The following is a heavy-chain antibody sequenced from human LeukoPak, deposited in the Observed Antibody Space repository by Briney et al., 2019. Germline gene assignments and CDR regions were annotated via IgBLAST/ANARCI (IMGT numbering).Heavy chain of an antibody. D-gene: IGHD6-6*01. V-gene: IGHV3-33*01. CDR3: ARSRYTSSPFDY. CDR2: IWYDGSNK. J-gene: IGHJ4*02. CDR1: GFTFSSYG. Sequence: GGSLRLSCAASGFTFSSYGMHWVRQAPGKGLEWVAVIWYDGSNKYYADSVKGRFTISRDNSKNTLYLQMNSLRAEDTAVYYCARSRYTSSPFDYWGQGTLVTVSS.